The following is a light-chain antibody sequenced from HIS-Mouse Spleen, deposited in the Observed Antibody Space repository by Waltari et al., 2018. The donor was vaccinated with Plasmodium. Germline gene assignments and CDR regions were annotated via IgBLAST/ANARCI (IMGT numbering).Light chain of an antibody. J-gene: IGKJ1*01. Sequence: DIQMTQSPSSLSASVGDRVTITCRASQRISSDVNWYQQKPVKAPKRLIYAASSLQSGVPSRFSGSGAGTDSTLTISSLQPEYFATYYGQQSYRTWTFGQGTKVEIK. V-gene: IGKV1-39*01. CDR1: QRISSD. CDR3: QQSYRTWT. CDR2: AAS.